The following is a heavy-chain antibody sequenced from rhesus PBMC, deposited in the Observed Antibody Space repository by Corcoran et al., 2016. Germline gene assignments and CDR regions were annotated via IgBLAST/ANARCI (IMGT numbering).Heavy chain of an antibody. CDR2: IYGGSGRT. D-gene: IGHD6-13*01. V-gene: IGHV4-147*01. CDR1: GGSIRSYW. J-gene: IGHJ4*01. CDR3: AKVAIAAGLDY. Sequence: QVQLQESGPGVVKPSETLSLTCAVSGGSIRSYWWGWLRPPPGKGLERIGQIYGGSGRTSYNPSRKRRVTISSDTSKNQFSLKLSSVTAADTAVYYCAKVAIAAGLDYWGQGVLVTVSS.